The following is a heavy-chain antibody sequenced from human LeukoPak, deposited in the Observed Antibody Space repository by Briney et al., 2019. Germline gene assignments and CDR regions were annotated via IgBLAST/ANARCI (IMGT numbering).Heavy chain of an antibody. CDR1: GYSISSGYF. V-gene: IGHV4-38-2*02. Sequence: SETLSLTCTVSGYSISSGYFWGWMRQPPGKGLEWIGSIYQSETAHYNPSLKSRVTISVDTSKNQFSLKLSSVTAADTAVYYCARVNSNHYYYYMDVWGKGTTVTISS. CDR2: IYQSETA. J-gene: IGHJ6*03. CDR3: ARVNSNHYYYYMDV.